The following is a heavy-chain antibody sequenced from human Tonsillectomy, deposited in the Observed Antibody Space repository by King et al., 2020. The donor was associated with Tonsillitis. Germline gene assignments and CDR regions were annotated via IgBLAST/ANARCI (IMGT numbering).Heavy chain of an antibody. V-gene: IGHV3-30*18. CDR1: GFTFRRYT. Sequence: VQLVESGGGVVQPGRSLRLSCAASGFTFRRYTMHWVRQAPGKGLEWVAVMSYDGSKKYYADSVKGRFTISRDNSNNTLYLQMNSLGAEDTAGYYCAKDLDFWSGYPPPQFDYWGQGTLVTVSS. CDR2: MSYDGSKK. CDR3: AKDLDFWSGYPPPQFDY. D-gene: IGHD3-3*01. J-gene: IGHJ4*02.